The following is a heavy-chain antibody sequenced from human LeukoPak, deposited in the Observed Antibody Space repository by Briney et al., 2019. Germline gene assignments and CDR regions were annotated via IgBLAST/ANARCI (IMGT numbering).Heavy chain of an antibody. CDR3: VKDLRRYRNNCFDD. CDR1: GFTFSSYA. CDR2: ISGSGGGT. J-gene: IGHJ4*02. V-gene: IGHV3-23*01. Sequence: GGSLRLSCAASGFTFSSYAMSWVRQAPEKGLEWVSTISGSGGGTYYADSVKGRSTISRDDSKNTLYLQMNSLRAEDTAVYYCVKDLRRYRNNCFDDWGQGTLVTVSS. D-gene: IGHD1-1*01.